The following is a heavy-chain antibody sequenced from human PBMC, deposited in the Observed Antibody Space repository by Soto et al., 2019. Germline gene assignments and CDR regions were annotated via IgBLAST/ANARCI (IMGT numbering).Heavy chain of an antibody. J-gene: IGHJ4*02. CDR3: ARGTQDSIDDFWSGYYFDY. D-gene: IGHD3-3*01. CDR2: ISAYNGNT. Sequence: ASVKVSCKASGYTFTSYGISWVRQAPGQGLEWMGWISAYNGNTNYAQKLQGRVTMTTDTSTSTAYMELRSLRSDDTAVYYCARGTQDSIDDFWSGYYFDYCGQGTLVTVSS. CDR1: GYTFTSYG. V-gene: IGHV1-18*01.